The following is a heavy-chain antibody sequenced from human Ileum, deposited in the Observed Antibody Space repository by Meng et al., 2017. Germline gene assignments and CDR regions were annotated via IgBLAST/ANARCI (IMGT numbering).Heavy chain of an antibody. CDR2: IHHSGRT. J-gene: IGHJ4*02. Sequence: QGQLNQGGAGLLKPSETLSLTCAVFGGSFNDYYWSWVRQSPGKGLEWIGQIHHSGRTNYKSSLERRVTISVDTSKSQFSLKLTSVTAADTAMYYCVRGPARETHDFDYWGQGALVTVSS. D-gene: IGHD1-26*01. CDR1: GGSFNDYY. CDR3: VRGPARETHDFDY. V-gene: IGHV4-34*01.